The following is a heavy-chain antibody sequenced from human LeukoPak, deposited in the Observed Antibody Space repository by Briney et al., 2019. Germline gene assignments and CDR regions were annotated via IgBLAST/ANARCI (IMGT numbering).Heavy chain of an antibody. V-gene: IGHV3-30*18. J-gene: IGHJ6*02. CDR1: GGTFCSYG. CDR2: ISYDGSNK. CDR3: AKTPLGYYCDMDV. Sequence: GGALRLSCAASGGTFCSYGLHWWRREPGEGLEGWAGISYDGSNKYYAESVKGRFTISRDNSKNTLYLQMNSLRAEDTAVYYCAKTPLGYYCDMDVWGQGTPVTVSS.